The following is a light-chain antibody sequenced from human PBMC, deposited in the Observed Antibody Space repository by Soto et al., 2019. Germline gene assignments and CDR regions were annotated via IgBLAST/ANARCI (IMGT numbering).Light chain of an antibody. Sequence: DIQMTQSPSTLSASVGDRVTITCRASQSINSWLAWYQQKPGRAPQLLIYKASILESGVSSRFSGSRSGTEFTLTISSLQPDDFATYYCQQYEGYWTFGQGTKVEIK. V-gene: IGKV1-5*03. CDR3: QQYEGYWT. CDR2: KAS. CDR1: QSINSW. J-gene: IGKJ1*01.